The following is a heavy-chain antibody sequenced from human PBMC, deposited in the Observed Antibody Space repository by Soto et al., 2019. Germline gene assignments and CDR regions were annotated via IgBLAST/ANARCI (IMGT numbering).Heavy chain of an antibody. J-gene: IGHJ4*02. V-gene: IGHV1-46*01. Sequence: GASVKVSCKASGYTFTSYYMHWVRQAPGQGLEWMGIINPSGGSTSYAQKFQGRVTMTRDTSTSTVYMELSSLRSEDTAVYYCARDPRVAAADHYFDYWGQGTLVTVSS. CDR1: GYTFTSYY. D-gene: IGHD6-13*01. CDR2: INPSGGST. CDR3: ARDPRVAAADHYFDY.